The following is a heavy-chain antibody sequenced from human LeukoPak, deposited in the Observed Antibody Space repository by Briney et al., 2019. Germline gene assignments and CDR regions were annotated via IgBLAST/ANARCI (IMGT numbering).Heavy chain of an antibody. CDR2: IYWDDDK. CDR1: GFSLSTSGVG. D-gene: IGHD5-18*01. Sequence: SGPTLVKPTRTLTLTCTFSGFSLSTSGVGVGWIRQPPGKALEWLALIYWDDDKRYSPSLKSRLTITKDTSKNQVVLTMTNMDPVDTATYYCAHRLRDTAMVTGFDYWGQGTLITVSS. CDR3: AHRLRDTAMVTGFDY. V-gene: IGHV2-5*02. J-gene: IGHJ4*02.